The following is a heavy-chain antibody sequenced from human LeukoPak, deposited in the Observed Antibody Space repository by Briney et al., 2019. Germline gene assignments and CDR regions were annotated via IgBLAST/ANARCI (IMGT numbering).Heavy chain of an antibody. D-gene: IGHD2-15*01. V-gene: IGHV1-69*04. CDR3: ARLSMGYCRGTSCYNPYYFDY. CDR1: GGTFSGYA. Sequence: ASVKVSCKASGGTFSGYAINWVRQAPGQGLEWMGKIIPILDITNYAQKFQGRVTITADKSTSTAYMELSSLRSEDTAVYYCARLSMGYCRGTSCYNPYYFDYWGQGTLVTVSS. J-gene: IGHJ4*02. CDR2: IIPILDIT.